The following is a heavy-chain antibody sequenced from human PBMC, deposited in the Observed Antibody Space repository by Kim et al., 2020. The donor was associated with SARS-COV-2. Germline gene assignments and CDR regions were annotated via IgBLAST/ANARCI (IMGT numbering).Heavy chain of an antibody. J-gene: IGHJ6*02. D-gene: IGHD3-3*01. CDR1: GGSISSYY. V-gene: IGHV4-59*01. CDR3: ARAQGITIFGVVPPGGYYGMDV. CDR2: IYYSGST. Sequence: SETLSLTCTVSGGSISSYYWSWIRQPPGKALEWIGYIYYSGSTNYNPSLKSRVTISVDMSKNQLSLKLSSVTAADTAVYYCARAQGITIFGVVPPGGYYGMDVWGQGTAVTVSS.